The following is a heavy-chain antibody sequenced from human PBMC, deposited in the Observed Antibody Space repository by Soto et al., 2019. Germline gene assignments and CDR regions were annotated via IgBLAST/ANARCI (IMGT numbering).Heavy chain of an antibody. J-gene: IGHJ4*02. CDR2: IYYSGST. D-gene: IGHD4-17*01. V-gene: IGHV4-39*01. CDR3: ARHRDYGDQFDY. CDR1: GGSISSSSYY. Sequence: QLQLQESGPGLVKPSETLSLTCTVSGGSISSSSYYWGWIRQPPGKGREWIGSIYYSGSTYYNPSLKSRVTISVDTSKNQFSLKLSSVTAADTAVYYCARHRDYGDQFDYWGQGILVTVSS.